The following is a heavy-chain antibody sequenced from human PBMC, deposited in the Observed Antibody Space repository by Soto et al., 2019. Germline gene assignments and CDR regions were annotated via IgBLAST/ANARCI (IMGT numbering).Heavy chain of an antibody. D-gene: IGHD3-9*01. V-gene: IGHV5-51*01. CDR1: GYSFTNYW. Sequence: GESLKISCKASGYSFTNYWIGWVRQMPGKGLERMGIIYPTDSDTRYSPSFEGQVTISADKSISTAYLQWSSLKASDTAIYYCARLLAGSRWYFDYWGQGTLVTVSS. CDR3: ARLLAGSRWYFDY. J-gene: IGHJ4*02. CDR2: IYPTDSDT.